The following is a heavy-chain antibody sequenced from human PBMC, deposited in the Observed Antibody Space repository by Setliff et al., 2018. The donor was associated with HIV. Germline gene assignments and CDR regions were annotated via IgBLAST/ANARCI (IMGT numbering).Heavy chain of an antibody. CDR1: GYSFSKYG. V-gene: IGHV1-69*13. Sequence: GASVKVSCKASGYSFSKYGISWVRQAPGQGLEWMGGITPMFGTAKYAQKFQGRVTITADESTSTVYMEMSSLRSEDTAVYYCAASTEMVTFGYSYYYMDVWGKGTTVTSP. D-gene: IGHD3-16*01. J-gene: IGHJ6*03. CDR3: AASTEMVTFGYSYYYMDV. CDR2: ITPMFGTA.